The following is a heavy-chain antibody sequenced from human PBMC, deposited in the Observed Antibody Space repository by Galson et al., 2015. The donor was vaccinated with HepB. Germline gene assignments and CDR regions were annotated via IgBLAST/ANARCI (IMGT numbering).Heavy chain of an antibody. V-gene: IGHV5-10-1*01. Sequence: QSGAEVKKPGESLRISCKGSGYSFTSYWISWVRQMPGKGLEWMGRIDPSDSYTNYSPSFQGHVTISADKSISTAYLQWSSLKASDTAMYYCARLHPYCTNGVCYGGPGYWGQGTLVTVSS. CDR2: IDPSDSYT. J-gene: IGHJ4*02. CDR3: ARLHPYCTNGVCYGGPGY. D-gene: IGHD2-8*01. CDR1: GYSFTSYW.